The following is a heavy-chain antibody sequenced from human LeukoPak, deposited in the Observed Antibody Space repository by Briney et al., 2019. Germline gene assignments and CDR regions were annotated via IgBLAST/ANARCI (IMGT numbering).Heavy chain of an antibody. J-gene: IGHJ4*02. CDR1: GYTFTSYY. Sequence: ASVKVSCKASGYTFTSYYMHWVRQAPGQGLEWMGIINPSGGNTNYAQKFQGRVTMTRDMSTSTVYMQLSSLRSEDTAVYYCAREYSSSSSVGYWGQGTLVTVSS. V-gene: IGHV1-46*01. CDR3: AREYSSSSSVGY. CDR2: INPSGGNT. D-gene: IGHD6-6*01.